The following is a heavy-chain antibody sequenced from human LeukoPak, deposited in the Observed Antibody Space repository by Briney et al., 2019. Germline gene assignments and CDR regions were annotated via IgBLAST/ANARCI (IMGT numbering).Heavy chain of an antibody. D-gene: IGHD1-26*01. CDR2: IYPGDYDT. CDR1: GYSFTSYW. V-gene: IGHV5-51*01. J-gene: IGHJ4*02. CDR3: ARPLHGELLPDY. Sequence: GESLQISCKGSGYSFTSYWIGWVRQVPGKGLEWMGIIYPGDYDTKNSPSLQGQVTISDNKSNRTSYLQWSSLKASDTAMYYCARPLHGELLPDYWGQGTLVTVSS.